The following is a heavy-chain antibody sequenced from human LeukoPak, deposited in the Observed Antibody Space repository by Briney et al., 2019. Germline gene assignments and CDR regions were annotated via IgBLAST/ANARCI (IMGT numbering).Heavy chain of an antibody. D-gene: IGHD6-19*01. Sequence: PSETLSLTCAVSGASISSYYWSWIRQPPGKGLEWIGYIYYSGSTNYNPSLKSRVTISVDTSKNQFSLKLSSVTAADTAMYYCARASAWYKLNVWGQGTLVTVSS. J-gene: IGHJ4*02. CDR1: GASISSYY. CDR3: ARASAWYKLNV. CDR2: IYYSGST. V-gene: IGHV4-59*01.